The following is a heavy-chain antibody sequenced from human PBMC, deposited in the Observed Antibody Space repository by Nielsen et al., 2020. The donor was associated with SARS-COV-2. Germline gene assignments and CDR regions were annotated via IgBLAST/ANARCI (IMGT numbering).Heavy chain of an antibody. D-gene: IGHD2-21*01. V-gene: IGHV3-11*01. Sequence: GESLKISCAASGFRFGDSYMTWIRQPPGMGLEWVSYMSSSGSKIYYVDSVKGRFTISRDNAKNSLYLQMNSLRAEDTAFYFCAKDMGRVVLRVHQLKGPFDYWGQGTLVTVSS. CDR2: MSSSGSKI. CDR3: AKDMGRVVLRVHQLKGPFDY. CDR1: GFRFGDSY. J-gene: IGHJ4*02.